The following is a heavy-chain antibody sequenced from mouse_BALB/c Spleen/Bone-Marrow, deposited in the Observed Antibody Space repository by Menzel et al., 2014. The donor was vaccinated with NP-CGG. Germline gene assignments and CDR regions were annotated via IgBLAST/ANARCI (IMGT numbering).Heavy chain of an antibody. CDR3: ARGRDWFDY. J-gene: IGHJ2*01. CDR1: GFTFSGYG. Sequence: EVHLVESGGGLVQPGGSLKLSCAASGFTFSGYGMSWVRQTPDKGLELVATISGSGSSTYYPDSVKGRFTISRDNARTRLDLQMSSLKSEDTATYYRARGRDWFDYWGQCPPLTVPS. V-gene: IGHV5-6-3*01. CDR2: ISGSGSST. D-gene: IGHD3-1*01.